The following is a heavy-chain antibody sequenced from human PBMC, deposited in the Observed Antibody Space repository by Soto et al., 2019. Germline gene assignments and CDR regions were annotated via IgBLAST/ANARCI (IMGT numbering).Heavy chain of an antibody. CDR2: STYTGVT. J-gene: IGHJ5*01. V-gene: IGHV4-31*03. Sequence: SETLSLTCTVSVGSLREFGHFWTWIRQRPGRGLEWIGYSTYTGVTYYSPSLQSRISISVDTSKNQFSLTLNSVTAADTAVYYCATDSGGPPLNRFDSWGHGTLVTVSS. CDR1: VGSLREFGHF. CDR3: ATDSGGPPLNRFDS. D-gene: IGHD3-16*01.